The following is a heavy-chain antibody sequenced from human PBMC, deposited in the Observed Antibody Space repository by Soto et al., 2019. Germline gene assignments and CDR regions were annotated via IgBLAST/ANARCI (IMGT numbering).Heavy chain of an antibody. V-gene: IGHV3-23*01. CDR3: AKDGSPPSAYCSGGSCFRYFDL. CDR2: ISGSGGST. CDR1: VFTFSSYA. Sequence: GSLRLSCPASVFTFSSYAMSWVRQAPGKGLEWVSAISGSGGSTYYADSVKGRFTISRDNSKNTLYLQMNSLRAEDTAVYYCAKDGSPPSAYCSGGSCFRYFDLWGRGTLVTVSS. J-gene: IGHJ2*01. D-gene: IGHD2-15*01.